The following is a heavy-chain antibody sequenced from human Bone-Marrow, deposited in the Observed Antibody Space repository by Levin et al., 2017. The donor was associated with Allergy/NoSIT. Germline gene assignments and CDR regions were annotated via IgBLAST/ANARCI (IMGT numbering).Heavy chain of an antibody. J-gene: IGHJ5*02. Sequence: SQTLSLPCTVSGGSISNGNHYWSWIRQHPGKGLEWIGYIYYNGATYYNPSLKSRVTISVDTSKNFFSLRLNSVTASDTAMYYCARENWNPSGWFDPWGQGTLVTVSS. V-gene: IGHV4-31*03. CDR1: GGSISNGNHY. D-gene: IGHD1-1*01. CDR2: IYYNGAT. CDR3: ARENWNPSGWFDP.